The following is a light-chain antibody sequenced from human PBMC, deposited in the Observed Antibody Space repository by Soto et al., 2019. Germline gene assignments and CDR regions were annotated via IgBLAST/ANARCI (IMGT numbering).Light chain of an antibody. CDR2: EDR. J-gene: IGLJ1*01. CDR3: SSYTTRSAVV. CDR1: SRDVGAYKY. Sequence: QSVLTQPASVSGSPAQSLTISCTGTSRDVGAYKYVSWYQQHAGRAPQLLIFEDRNRPSRDSNRCSGSKSGNRASLPISGLQAEDEAHYFFSSYTTRSAVVFGTGTKVTVL. V-gene: IGLV2-14*01.